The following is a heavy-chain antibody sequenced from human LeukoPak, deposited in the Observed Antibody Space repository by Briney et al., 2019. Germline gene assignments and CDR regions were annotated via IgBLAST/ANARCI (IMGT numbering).Heavy chain of an antibody. J-gene: IGHJ5*02. CDR2: IYYEAST. V-gene: IGHV4-31*03. CDR1: GGFITSGGYY. CDR3: ARVGRQNWFDP. Sequence: PSETLSLTCTVSGGFITSGGYYWSWIRQFPGKGLEWIGYIYYEASTYYNPSLKSRVTISRDTSKNQFSLNMTSVTAADTAVYNCARVGRQNWFDPWGQGTLVTVSS.